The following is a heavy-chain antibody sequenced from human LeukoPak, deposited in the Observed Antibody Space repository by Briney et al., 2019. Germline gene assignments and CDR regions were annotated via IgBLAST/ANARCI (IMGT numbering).Heavy chain of an antibody. CDR3: ARLNYYDSGGYYPGWFDP. D-gene: IGHD3-22*01. CDR2: IYTSGST. V-gene: IGHV4-4*07. CDR1: GGSISSYY. J-gene: IGHJ5*02. Sequence: SETLSLTCTVSGGSISSYYWSWIRQPAGKGLEWIGRIYTSGSTNYSPSLKSRVTMSVDTSKNQFSLKLSSVTAVDTAVYYCARLNYYDSGGYYPGWFDPWGQGTLVTVSS.